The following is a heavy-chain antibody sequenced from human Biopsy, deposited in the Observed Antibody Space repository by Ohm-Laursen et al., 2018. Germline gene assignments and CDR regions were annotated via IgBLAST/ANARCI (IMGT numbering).Heavy chain of an antibody. D-gene: IGHD3-22*01. J-gene: IGHJ5*02. CDR2: IFYRGST. CDR1: GGSISNNNHY. V-gene: IGHV4-39*01. Sequence: TLSLTCTASGGSISNNNHYWGWIRQPPGKGLEWIGSIFYRGSTHYKPSLKSRVNISVDTSKNQFSLKLNSVTAADTAVYYCARDYDTSGYYYVSWGQGTLVTVSS. CDR3: ARDYDTSGYYYVS.